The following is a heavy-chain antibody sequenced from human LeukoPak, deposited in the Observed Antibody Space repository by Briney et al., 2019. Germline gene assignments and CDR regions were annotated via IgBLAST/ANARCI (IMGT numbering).Heavy chain of an antibody. CDR2: IYSGGST. CDR3: AKVCGYDSDNFDY. J-gene: IGHJ4*02. Sequence: GGSLRLSCAASGFPVSSNYMSWVRQAPGKGLEWVSVIYSGGSTYYADSVKGRFTISRDNSKNTLYLQMNSLRAEDTAVYYCAKVCGYDSDNFDYWGQGTLVTVSS. V-gene: IGHV3-66*01. CDR1: GFPVSSNY. D-gene: IGHD5-12*01.